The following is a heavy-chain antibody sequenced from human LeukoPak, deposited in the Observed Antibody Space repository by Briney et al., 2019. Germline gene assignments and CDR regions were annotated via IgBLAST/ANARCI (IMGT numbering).Heavy chain of an antibody. J-gene: IGHJ4*02. V-gene: IGHV1-58*02. Sequence: ASVKVSCKASGFTFTNSAIQWVRQARGQRLEWIGWIVVGGGKTNYAQKVQERGTISRDMSTSTAYMELSSLRYDDTAVYYCAADDLTRVYWGLGTLITVSS. CDR1: GFTFTNSA. CDR2: IVVGGGKT. CDR3: AADDLTRVY.